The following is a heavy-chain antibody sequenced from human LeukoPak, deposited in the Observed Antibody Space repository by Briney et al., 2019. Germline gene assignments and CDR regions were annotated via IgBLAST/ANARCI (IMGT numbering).Heavy chain of an antibody. CDR3: AGYPSWHSRYYYGSGSYWNY. Sequence: GGSLRLSCAASGFTFSSYSMNWVRQAPGKGLEWVSSISSSSSYIYYADSVKGRFTISRDNAKNSLYLQTNSLRAEDTTVYYCAGYPSWHSRYYYGSGSYWNYWGQGTLVTVSS. V-gene: IGHV3-21*01. J-gene: IGHJ4*02. CDR1: GFTFSSYS. D-gene: IGHD3-10*01. CDR2: ISSSSSYI.